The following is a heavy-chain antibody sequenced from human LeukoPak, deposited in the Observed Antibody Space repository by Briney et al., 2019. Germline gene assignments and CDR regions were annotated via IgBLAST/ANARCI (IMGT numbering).Heavy chain of an antibody. Sequence: GGSLRLSCAASGFTFSTRSMNWVRQAPGKGLEWVSYISSSSDIIHYADSVKGRFTISRDNSKNTLYLQMNSLRPEDTAVYYCAKGKLYCSTTSCSAYYYYYGMDVWGQGTTVTVSS. CDR3: AKGKLYCSTTSCSAYYYYYGMDV. D-gene: IGHD2-2*01. CDR1: GFTFSTRS. CDR2: ISSSSDII. V-gene: IGHV3-48*01. J-gene: IGHJ6*02.